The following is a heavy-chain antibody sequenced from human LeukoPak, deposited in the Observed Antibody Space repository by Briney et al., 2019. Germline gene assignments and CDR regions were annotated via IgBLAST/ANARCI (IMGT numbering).Heavy chain of an antibody. D-gene: IGHD6-19*01. CDR3: ARDQEQWRYYYMDV. V-gene: IGHV4-4*07. CDR2: IYTSGST. J-gene: IGHJ6*03. CDR1: GGSISSYY. Sequence: SETLSRNCTVSGGSISSYYWSWIRQPAGKGLEWIGRIYTSGSTNYNPSLKSRVTMSVDTSKNQFSLKLSSVTAADTAVYYCARDQEQWRYYYMDVWGKGTTVTVSS.